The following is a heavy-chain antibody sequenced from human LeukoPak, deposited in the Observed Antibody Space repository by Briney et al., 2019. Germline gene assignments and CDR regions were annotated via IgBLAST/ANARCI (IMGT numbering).Heavy chain of an antibody. CDR1: RYSISSDYY. V-gene: IGHV4-38-2*02. Sequence: SETLSLTCTVSRYSISSDYYWGWIRQPPGKGLEWIAGMYQTGSTYYNPSLKGRVTISVDTSKNQFSLKLNSVTAADTAVYYCATREMATKYYFDYWGQGTLVTVSS. J-gene: IGHJ4*02. D-gene: IGHD5-24*01. CDR3: ATREMATKYYFDY. CDR2: MYQTGST.